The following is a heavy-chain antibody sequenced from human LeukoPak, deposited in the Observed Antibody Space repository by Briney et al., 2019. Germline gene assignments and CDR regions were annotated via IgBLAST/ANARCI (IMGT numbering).Heavy chain of an antibody. V-gene: IGHV4-39*07. CDR3: YGSGSYLDWFDP. Sequence: SETLSLTCTVSGDSISSSSYYWGWIRQPPGKGLEWIGSISHSGSTFYNPSLKSRVTISVDTSKNQFSLKLSSVTAADTAVCYCYGSGSYLDWFDPWGQGTLVTVSS. CDR1: GDSISSSSYY. J-gene: IGHJ5*02. CDR2: ISHSGST. D-gene: IGHD3-10*01.